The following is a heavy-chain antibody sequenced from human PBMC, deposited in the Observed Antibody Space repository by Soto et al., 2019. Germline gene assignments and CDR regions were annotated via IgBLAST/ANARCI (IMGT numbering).Heavy chain of an antibody. J-gene: IGHJ4*02. D-gene: IGHD3-9*01. CDR1: GYSFTSYW. CDR2: IDPSDSYT. CDR3: ARRGDYDILTGYNGIDY. V-gene: IGHV5-10-1*01. Sequence: GESLKISCNGSGYSFTSYWISWVRQMPGKGLEWMGRIDPSDSYTNYSPSFQGHVTISADKSISTAYLQWSSLKASDTAMYYCARRGDYDILTGYNGIDYWGQGTLVTVSS.